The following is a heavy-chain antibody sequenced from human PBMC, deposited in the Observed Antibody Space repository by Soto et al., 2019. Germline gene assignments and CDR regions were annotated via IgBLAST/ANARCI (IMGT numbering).Heavy chain of an antibody. CDR1: GYSFTSYW. Sequence: GESLKLSCKGSGYSFTSYWIGWVRQMPGKGLEWMGIIYPGDSDTRYSPSFQGQVTISADKSISTAYLQWSSLKASDTAMYYCARRPTYYYDSSAYGAFDIWGQGTMVTVSS. J-gene: IGHJ3*02. CDR3: ARRPTYYYDSSAYGAFDI. V-gene: IGHV5-51*01. D-gene: IGHD3-22*01. CDR2: IYPGDSDT.